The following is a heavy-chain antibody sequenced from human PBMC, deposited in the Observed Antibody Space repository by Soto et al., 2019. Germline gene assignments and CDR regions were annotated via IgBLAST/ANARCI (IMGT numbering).Heavy chain of an antibody. CDR2: VNYSGTT. J-gene: IGHJ4*02. CDR1: GDSISSANYY. D-gene: IGHD3-22*01. V-gene: IGHV4-39*01. CDR3: ARLYDRSSYYDY. Sequence: SETLSLTCTVSGDSISSANYYWDWVRQPPGRGLEWIGSVNYSGTTYYKPSLKSRVTMSVDTFKNQFSLKLNSVTAADTAVYYCARLYDRSSYYDYWGQGTLVTVSS.